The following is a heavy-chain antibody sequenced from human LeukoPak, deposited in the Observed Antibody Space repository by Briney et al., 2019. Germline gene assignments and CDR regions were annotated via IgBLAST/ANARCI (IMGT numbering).Heavy chain of an antibody. CDR3: ARDTSYTSETCCNDYFDS. V-gene: IGHV1-2*06. Sequence: ASVKVSCEASGYTFTGYYMHWVRQAPGQGLEWMGRINPNSGGTNYAQKFQGRVTMTRDTSISTAYMELSRLRSDDTAIYYCARDTSYTSETCCNDYFDSWSQGTLVTVSS. CDR1: GYTFTGYY. D-gene: IGHD2/OR15-2a*01. CDR2: INPNSGGT. J-gene: IGHJ4*02.